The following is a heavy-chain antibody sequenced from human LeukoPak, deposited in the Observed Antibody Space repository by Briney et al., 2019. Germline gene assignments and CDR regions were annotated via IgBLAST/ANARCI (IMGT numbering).Heavy chain of an antibody. CDR2: IYYSGST. CDR1: GGSISSSSYY. D-gene: IGHD5-12*01. CDR3: ARQGYSGYDWSYYYYGMDV. V-gene: IGHV4-61*05. Sequence: SETLSLTCTVSGGSISSSSYYWGWIRQPPGKGLEWIGYIYYSGSTNYNPSLKSRVTISVDTSKNQFSLKLSSVTAADTAVYYCARQGYSGYDWSYYYYGMDVWGQGTTVTVSS. J-gene: IGHJ6*02.